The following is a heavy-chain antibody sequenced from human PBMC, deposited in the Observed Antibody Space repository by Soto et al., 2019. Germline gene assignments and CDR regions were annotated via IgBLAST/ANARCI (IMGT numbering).Heavy chain of an antibody. Sequence: EVQLLESGGTLVQPGGSLRLSCAASGFTFSTYAMNWVRQAPGKGLEWVSYISGSSGGSTYYADSVKGRFTISRDNSKNALFLQMNSLRVEDTAVYYCVKVSRFPGGLRSLFWGQGSLVTVSS. CDR2: ISGSSGGST. V-gene: IGHV3-23*01. CDR1: GFTFSTYA. J-gene: IGHJ4*02. D-gene: IGHD3-10*01. CDR3: VKVSRFPGGLRSLF.